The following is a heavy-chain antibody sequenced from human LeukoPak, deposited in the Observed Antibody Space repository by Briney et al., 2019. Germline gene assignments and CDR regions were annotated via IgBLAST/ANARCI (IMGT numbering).Heavy chain of an antibody. CDR2: ISAYNGNT. V-gene: IGHV1-18*01. Sequence: ASVNVSCKASGYSFTSYGISWVRQATGQGLERMGWISAYNGNTNYAQKLQGRVTMTTDTSTSTAYMELRSLRSDDTAVYYCARDRKSAAGTSRYYYYGMDVWAQGTTVTVSS. CDR1: GYSFTSYG. J-gene: IGHJ6*02. D-gene: IGHD6-13*01. CDR3: ARDRKSAAGTSRYYYYGMDV.